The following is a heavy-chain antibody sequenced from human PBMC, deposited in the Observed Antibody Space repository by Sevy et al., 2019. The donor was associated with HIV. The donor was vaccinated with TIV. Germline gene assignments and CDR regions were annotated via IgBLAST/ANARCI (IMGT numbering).Heavy chain of an antibody. J-gene: IGHJ4*02. D-gene: IGHD2-8*01. CDR2: LSFGCGEI. CDR1: GFTFSKYS. CDR3: AREGCTKPHDY. V-gene: IGHV3-23*01. Sequence: GGSLRLSCAASGFTFSKYSMSWVRQPPGKGLEWVSTLSFGCGEINHADSVKGRFTISRDNSKNSLYLQMNNLGGEDTAVYYCAREGCTKPHDYWGQGTLVTVSS.